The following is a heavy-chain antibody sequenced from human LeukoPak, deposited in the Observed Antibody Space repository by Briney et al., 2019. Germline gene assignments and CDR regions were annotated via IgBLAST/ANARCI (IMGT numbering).Heavy chain of an antibody. J-gene: IGHJ3*02. CDR3: ARDIAAAGSDAFDI. D-gene: IGHD6-13*01. Sequence: GRSLRLSCEASGFTFDDYAMHWVRQAPGKGLEWVSGISWNGGSIAYADSVMGRFTISRDNAKKSLHLEVNSLRAEDTAVYYCARDIAAAGSDAFDIWGQGTMVTVSS. CDR1: GFTFDDYA. V-gene: IGHV3-9*01. CDR2: ISWNGGSI.